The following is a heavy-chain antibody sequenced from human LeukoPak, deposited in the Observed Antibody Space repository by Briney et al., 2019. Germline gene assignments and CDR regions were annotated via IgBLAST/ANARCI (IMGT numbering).Heavy chain of an antibody. Sequence: SETLSLTCAVSGYSIGRGYYWGWIRQPLGKGLEWIGSIYHSGSTYYNPSLKSRVTISVDTSKNQFSLKLSSVTAADTAVYYCARDHTTSIAVAGTSWIDYWGQGTLVTVSS. CDR1: GYSIGRGYY. J-gene: IGHJ4*02. CDR3: ARDHTTSIAVAGTSWIDY. CDR2: IYHSGST. D-gene: IGHD6-19*01. V-gene: IGHV4-38-2*02.